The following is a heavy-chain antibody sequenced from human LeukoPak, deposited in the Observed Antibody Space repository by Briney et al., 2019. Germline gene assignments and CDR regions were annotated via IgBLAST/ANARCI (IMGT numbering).Heavy chain of an antibody. V-gene: IGHV4-30-2*01. CDR2: IYHRGST. CDR1: GGSISSGGYS. J-gene: IGHJ3*02. Sequence: SQTLSLTCAVSGGSISSGGYSWSRLRQPPGKGLEWIGYIYHRGSTYYNQSLKSRVTISVDRSKNQFSLKLSSVTAAETAVYYCARGGYSYGFDDAFDIWGQGTMVTVSS. D-gene: IGHD5-18*01. CDR3: ARGGYSYGFDDAFDI.